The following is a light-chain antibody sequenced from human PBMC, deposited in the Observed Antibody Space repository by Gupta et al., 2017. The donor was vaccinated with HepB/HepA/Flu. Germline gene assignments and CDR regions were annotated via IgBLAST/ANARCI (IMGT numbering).Light chain of an antibody. CDR3: QQYYNYPYT. CDR1: QGISNY. J-gene: IGKJ2*01. CDR2: AAS. Sequence: ALRMPQSPSSFSASTGDRVTITCLSSQGISNYLAWYQQKPGKAPKLLIYAASTLQTGVPSRFSGSGSGTDFTFTIRCLQSEDFATYSCQQYYNYPYTFGWGTKLAIK. V-gene: IGKV1-8*01.